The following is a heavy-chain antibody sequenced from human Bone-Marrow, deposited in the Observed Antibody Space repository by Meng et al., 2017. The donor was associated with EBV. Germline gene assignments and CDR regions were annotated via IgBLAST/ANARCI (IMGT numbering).Heavy chain of an antibody. CDR1: CGVYSSGSYY. V-gene: IGHV4-61*01. Sequence: EAGPEPGKALETLSLSCSGICGVYSSGSYYWSWIREPQWTGREWVGYIYYSGSNNYNASVKIRATISVDTANIELTLKMSAVTAVDSGANYGAECKIAAGGTFDYWGQGTLVTVSS. D-gene: IGHD6-13*01. J-gene: IGHJ4*02. CDR2: IYYSGSN. CDR3: AECKIAAGGTFDY.